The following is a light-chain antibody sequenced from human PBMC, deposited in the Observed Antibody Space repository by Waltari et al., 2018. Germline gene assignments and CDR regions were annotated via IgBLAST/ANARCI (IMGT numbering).Light chain of an antibody. CDR2: DVS. V-gene: IGKV1-33*01. CDR1: QDVSNY. J-gene: IGKJ2*01. CDR3: QQYYNLPPT. Sequence: DIQMTQSPSSLSASVGDRVTITCQASQDVSNYVNWYQQRPGKAPELLIYDVSNLQAGVPSRFSGRGSGTQFTLTISTLQLDDIATYSCQQYYNLPPTFGQGTKLEIK.